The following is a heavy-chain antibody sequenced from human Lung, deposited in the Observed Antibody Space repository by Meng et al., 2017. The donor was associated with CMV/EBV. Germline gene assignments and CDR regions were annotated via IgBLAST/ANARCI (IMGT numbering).Heavy chain of an antibody. V-gene: IGHV1-3*02. Sequence: ASXXVSXKASGYTFTSYAMHWVRQAPGQRLEWMGWSNAGNGNTKYSQEFQGRVTITRDTSASTAYMELSSLRSEDMAVYYCARDVRRSSSSWVDYWGQGTLVTVSS. CDR1: GYTFTSYA. D-gene: IGHD6-13*01. CDR2: SNAGNGNT. J-gene: IGHJ4*02. CDR3: ARDVRRSSSSWVDY.